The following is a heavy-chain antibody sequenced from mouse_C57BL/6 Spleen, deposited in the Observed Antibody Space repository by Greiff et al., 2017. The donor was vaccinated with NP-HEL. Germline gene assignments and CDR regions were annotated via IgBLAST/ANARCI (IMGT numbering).Heavy chain of an antibody. D-gene: IGHD1-1*01. CDR1: GFTFSDYG. J-gene: IGHJ4*01. Sequence: VQLQQSGGGLVKPGGSLKLSCAASGFTFSDYGMHWVRQAPEKGLEWVAYISSGSSTIYYADTVKGRFTISRDNAKNTLFLQMTSLRSEDTAMYYCARNGGSSYYYAMDYWGQGTSVTVSS. V-gene: IGHV5-17*01. CDR2: ISSGSSTI. CDR3: ARNGGSSYYYAMDY.